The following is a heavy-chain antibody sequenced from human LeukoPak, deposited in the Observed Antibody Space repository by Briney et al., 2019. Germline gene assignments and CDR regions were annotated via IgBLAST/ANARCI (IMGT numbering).Heavy chain of an antibody. J-gene: IGHJ4*02. CDR2: MNPNSGNT. CDR1: GYTFTSYD. Sequence: EASVKVSCKASGYTFTSYDINWVRQATGQGLEWMGWMNPNSGNTGYAQKFQGRVTMTRNTSISTAYMELSSLRSEDTAVYYCAREYNSEQQLAGYFDYWGQGTLVTVSS. V-gene: IGHV1-8*01. D-gene: IGHD6-13*01. CDR3: AREYNSEQQLAGYFDY.